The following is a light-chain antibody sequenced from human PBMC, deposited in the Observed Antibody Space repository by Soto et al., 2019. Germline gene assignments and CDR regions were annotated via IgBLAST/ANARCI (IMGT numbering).Light chain of an antibody. CDR3: QVWDRNFRHRV. J-gene: IGLJ2*01. V-gene: IGLV3-21*02. Sequence: SYEVTQVPSVPVAPGQTATITCGGNDIESKSVHWYQKRPGQAPVLVVYDDSDRPSGIPERFSGSNSGSTATLTISRVEAGDEADYYCQVWDRNFRHRVFGGGTKLTVL. CDR2: DDS. CDR1: DIESKS.